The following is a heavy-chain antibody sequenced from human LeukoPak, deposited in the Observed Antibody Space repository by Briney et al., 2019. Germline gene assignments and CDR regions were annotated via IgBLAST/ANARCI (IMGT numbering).Heavy chain of an antibody. CDR3: ARDNQGGYYFYMDV. CDR2: IYTSGST. J-gene: IGHJ6*03. CDR1: GGSISSSSYY. D-gene: IGHD3-22*01. Sequence: PSETLSLTCTVSGGSISSSSYYWSWIRQPAGKGLEWIGRIYTSGSTNYNPSLKSRVTISVDTSKNQFSLKLSSVTAADTAVYYCARDNQGGYYFYMDVWGKGTTVTISS. V-gene: IGHV4-61*02.